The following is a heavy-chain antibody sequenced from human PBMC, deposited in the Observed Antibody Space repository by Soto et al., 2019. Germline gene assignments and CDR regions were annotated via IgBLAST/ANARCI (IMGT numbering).Heavy chain of an antibody. J-gene: IGHJ4*02. D-gene: IGHD3-3*01. CDR1: GFTFSSYG. Sequence: QTGGSLRLSCVASGFTFSSYGMNWVRQGPGKGLEWLSSISKSGTTTYYADSVKGRFTISRDNAKNSLYLQMNSLRAEDTAVYYCARDLFGVVTPYFDYWGQGTLVTVSS. CDR2: ISKSGTTT. V-gene: IGHV3-48*04. CDR3: ARDLFGVVTPYFDY.